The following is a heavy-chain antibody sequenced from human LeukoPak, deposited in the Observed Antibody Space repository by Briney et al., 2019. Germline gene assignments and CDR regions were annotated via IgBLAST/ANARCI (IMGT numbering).Heavy chain of an antibody. D-gene: IGHD3-22*01. CDR1: GYTFTSYG. CDR2: IIPIFGTS. J-gene: IGHJ4*02. V-gene: IGHV1-69*13. Sequence: ASVKVSCTASGYTFTSYGISWIRQAPGQGLEWVGGIIPIFGTSNYAQNFRGRVTITAYESTSTAYMELSSLRSEDTAIYYCARGDYDSSGYYYYFDDWGQGTLVTVSS. CDR3: ARGDYDSSGYYYYFDD.